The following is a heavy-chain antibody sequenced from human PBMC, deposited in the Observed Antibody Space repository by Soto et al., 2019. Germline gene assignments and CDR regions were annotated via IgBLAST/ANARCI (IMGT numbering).Heavy chain of an antibody. J-gene: IGHJ4*02. CDR2: IYYSGST. Sequence: SETLSLTCTVSGGSISSYYWSWIRQPPGKGLEWIGYIYYSGSTNYNPSLKSRVTISVDTSKNQFSLKLSSVTAADTAVYYCARVMSGWSNYFDYWGQGTLVTVSS. CDR3: ARVMSGWSNYFDY. CDR1: GGSISSYY. V-gene: IGHV4-59*01. D-gene: IGHD6-19*01.